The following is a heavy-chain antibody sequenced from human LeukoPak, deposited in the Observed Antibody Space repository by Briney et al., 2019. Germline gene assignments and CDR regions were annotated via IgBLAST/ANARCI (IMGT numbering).Heavy chain of an antibody. V-gene: IGHV4-39*01. CDR2: IYYSGSS. Sequence: SETLSLTCTVSGGSISSGSYYWGWIRQPPGKGLEWIGSIYYSGSSYYNPSLKSRVTIPVDTSKNQFSLKLSSVTAADTAVYYCARGTYYYDSSGYYYRWGQGTLVTVSS. CDR1: GGSISSGSYY. J-gene: IGHJ4*02. D-gene: IGHD3-22*01. CDR3: ARGTYYYDSSGYYYR.